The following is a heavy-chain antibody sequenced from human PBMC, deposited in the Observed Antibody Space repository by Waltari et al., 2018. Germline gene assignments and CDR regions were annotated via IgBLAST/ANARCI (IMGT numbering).Heavy chain of an antibody. D-gene: IGHD7-27*01. CDR3: ASQDITGGYFDY. V-gene: IGHV4-30-4*08. CDR2: IFYSGST. CDR1: GASISSDDYY. Sequence: QVQLQESGPGLVKPSQTLSLTCTVSGASISSDDYYWSWIRQPPGKGLEWIGHIFYSGSTYFNPSLKSRVTMSLDTSKSQFSLKLSSVTAADTAVYYCASQDITGGYFDYWGQGTLVTVSS. J-gene: IGHJ4*02.